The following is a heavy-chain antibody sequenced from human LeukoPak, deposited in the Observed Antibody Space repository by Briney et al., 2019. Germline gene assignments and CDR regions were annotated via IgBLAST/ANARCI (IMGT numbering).Heavy chain of an antibody. CDR2: IEQDGSKK. CDR3: TRVGYIDEGIDY. J-gene: IGHJ4*02. CDR1: GFTFSSYG. Sequence: PGGSLRLSCAASGFTFSSYGMDWVRQAPGKGLEWVADIEQDGSKKSYVDSVKGRFTISRDNAKNSLYLQMNSLRAEDTAIYYCTRVGYIDEGIDYWGQGTLVTVSS. V-gene: IGHV3-7*04. D-gene: IGHD5-24*01.